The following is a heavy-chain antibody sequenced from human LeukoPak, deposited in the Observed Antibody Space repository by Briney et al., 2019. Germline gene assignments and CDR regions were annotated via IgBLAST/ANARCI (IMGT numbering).Heavy chain of an antibody. J-gene: IGHJ6*03. CDR1: GFTFSSYR. CDR3: ARDGGYGEYYYYMDV. Sequence: GGSLRLSCAASGFTFSSYRMSWVRQAPGKGLEWVANIKQDGSEKYYVDSVKGRFTISRDNAKNSLYLQMNSLRAEDTAVYYCARDGGYGEYYYYMDVWGKGTTVIVSS. V-gene: IGHV3-7*01. D-gene: IGHD5-12*01. CDR2: IKQDGSEK.